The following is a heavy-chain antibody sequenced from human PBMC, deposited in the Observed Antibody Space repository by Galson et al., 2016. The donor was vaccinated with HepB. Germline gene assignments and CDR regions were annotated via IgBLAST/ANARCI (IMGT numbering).Heavy chain of an antibody. V-gene: IGHV3-53*01. CDR3: ARDRLRGVVGSFHP. CDR2: IYDGGLT. D-gene: IGHD3-10*01. CDR1: GFTVSDNY. J-gene: IGHJ5*02. Sequence: SLRLSCAASGFTVSDNYITWVRQAPGKGLEWVSIIYDGGLTYYADSVKCRFTISRDNSKNTVYLQMNSLTAEDTAIYYCARDRLRGVVGSFHPWGQGTLVTVSS.